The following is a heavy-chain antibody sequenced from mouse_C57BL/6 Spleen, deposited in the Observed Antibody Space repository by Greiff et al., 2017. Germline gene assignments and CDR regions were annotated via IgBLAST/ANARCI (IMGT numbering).Heavy chain of an antibody. Sequence: EVHLVESGGGLVKPGGSLKLSCAASGFTFSDYGMHWVRQAPEKGLEWVAYISSGSSTIYYADTVKGRFTISRDNAKNTRFLQMTSLRSEDTAMYYCARDDYGSSLFAYWGQGTLVTVAA. V-gene: IGHV5-17*01. CDR2: ISSGSSTI. D-gene: IGHD1-1*01. CDR1: GFTFSDYG. CDR3: ARDDYGSSLFAY. J-gene: IGHJ3*01.